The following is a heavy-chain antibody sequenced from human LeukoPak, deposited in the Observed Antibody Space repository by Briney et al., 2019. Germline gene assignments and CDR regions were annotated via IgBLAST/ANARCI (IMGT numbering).Heavy chain of an antibody. CDR3: ARVDDSSGYHFDY. J-gene: IGHJ4*02. CDR2: INPNSGGT. V-gene: IGHV1-2*02. Sequence: GASVKVSCKPSGYTLTDYYMHWVRQAPGQGREGMGWINPNSGGTNYAQKFQGRVTMTRDTSISTAYMELSRLRSDDTAVYYCARVDDSSGYHFDYWGQGTLVTVSS. CDR1: GYTLTDYY. D-gene: IGHD3-22*01.